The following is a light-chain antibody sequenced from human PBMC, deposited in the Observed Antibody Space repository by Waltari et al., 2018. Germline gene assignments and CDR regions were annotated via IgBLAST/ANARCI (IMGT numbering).Light chain of an antibody. J-gene: IGKJ1*01. CDR1: QCVSSD. CDR3: QQRTSWPRT. Sequence: EVVLTQSPATLSLSPGERTTLSCRASQCVSSDVMWYQQKPGQAPRLLIYDASNRATGTPARFSGSGSGTDFTLTISRLEPEDSAVYYCQQRTSWPRTFGQGTKVEIK. CDR2: DAS. V-gene: IGKV3-11*01.